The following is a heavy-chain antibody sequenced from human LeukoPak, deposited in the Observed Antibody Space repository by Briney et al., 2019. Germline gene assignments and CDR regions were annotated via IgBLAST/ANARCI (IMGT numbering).Heavy chain of an antibody. CDR1: GGSFSGYY. CDR3: ARGVSSGWYARRAYYFDY. CDR2: INHSGST. D-gene: IGHD6-19*01. J-gene: IGHJ4*02. Sequence: SETLSLTCAVYGGSFSGYYWSWLRQPPGKGLEWLGEINHSGSTNYNPSLKSRVTISVDTSKNQFSLKLSSVTAADTAVYYCARGVSSGWYARRAYYFDYWGQGTLVTVSS. V-gene: IGHV4-34*01.